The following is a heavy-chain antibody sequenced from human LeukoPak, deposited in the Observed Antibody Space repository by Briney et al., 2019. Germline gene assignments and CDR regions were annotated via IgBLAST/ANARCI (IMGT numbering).Heavy chain of an antibody. CDR2: ISYDGSNK. D-gene: IGHD6-19*01. Sequence: GGSLRLSCAASGFTFSSYGMHWVRQAPGKGLEWVAVISYDGSNKYYADSVKGRFTISRDNSKNTLYLQMNSLRAEDTAVYYCAKAESSSGWYPHFDYWGQGTLVTVSS. CDR3: AKAESSSGWYPHFDY. J-gene: IGHJ4*02. V-gene: IGHV3-30*18. CDR1: GFTFSSYG.